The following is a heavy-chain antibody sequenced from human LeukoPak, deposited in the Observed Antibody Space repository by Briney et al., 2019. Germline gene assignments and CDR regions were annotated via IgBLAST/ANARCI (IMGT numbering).Heavy chain of an antibody. CDR2: IWYDGSNK. CDR3: ARDWSFYYDL. Sequence: PGGSLRLSCAASGFTFSNAWMNWVRQAPGKGLEWVAVIWYDGSNKYYGDSVKGRFTISRDSSTVYLQMSSLRAEDTAVYYCARDWSFYYDLWDQGTLVTVSS. CDR1: GFTFSNAW. D-gene: IGHD2-8*02. V-gene: IGHV3-33*08. J-gene: IGHJ4*02.